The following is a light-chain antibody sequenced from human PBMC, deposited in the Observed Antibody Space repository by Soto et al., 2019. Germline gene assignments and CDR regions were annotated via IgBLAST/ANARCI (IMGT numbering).Light chain of an antibody. CDR2: GTS. V-gene: IGKV3-20*01. Sequence: EIVLTQSPGTLSLSPGERATLSCRASQSVDNHYIAWFQQNPGQAPRLLIYGTSTRPPGIPDRFSGSGSGTDFTLTISRLEPEDFAVYYCQQYHTSPLTFGQGTKVDI. CDR1: QSVDNHY. J-gene: IGKJ1*01. CDR3: QQYHTSPLT.